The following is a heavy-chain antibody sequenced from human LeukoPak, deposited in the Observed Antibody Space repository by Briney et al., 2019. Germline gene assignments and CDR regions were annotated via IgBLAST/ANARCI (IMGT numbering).Heavy chain of an antibody. V-gene: IGHV4-4*09. Sequence: PSETLSLTCTVSSAAVGGYYWTWIRQPPGKGLEWIGYSSNSGGTDYNASLKSRVTISIDTSKSQFSLRLRSVTAADTAVYYCARGSSSGWYPYYYYYMDVWGKGTTVTVSS. D-gene: IGHD6-19*01. CDR2: SSNSGGT. CDR1: SAAVGGYY. CDR3: ARGSSSGWYPYYYYYMDV. J-gene: IGHJ6*03.